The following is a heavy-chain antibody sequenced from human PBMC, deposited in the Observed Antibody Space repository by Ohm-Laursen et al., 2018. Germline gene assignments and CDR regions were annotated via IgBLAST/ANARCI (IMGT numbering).Heavy chain of an antibody. V-gene: IGHV3-33*01. CDR2: IWYDGSNK. Sequence: SLRLSCAASGFTFSNYGMHWVRQAPGKGLEWVADIWYDGSNKYYADSVKGRFTISRDNSKNTLYLQMNSLKTEDTAVYYCTRQERDNWNDVPVDYWGQGTLVAVSS. J-gene: IGHJ4*02. CDR1: GFTFSNYG. D-gene: IGHD1-20*01. CDR3: TRQERDNWNDVPVDY.